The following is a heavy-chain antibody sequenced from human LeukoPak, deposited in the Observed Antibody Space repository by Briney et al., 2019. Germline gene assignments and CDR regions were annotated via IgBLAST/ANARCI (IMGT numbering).Heavy chain of an antibody. Sequence: HGESLKISCKGSGYSFTSYWIGWVRQMPGKGLEWMGIIYPGDSDTRYSPSFQGQVTISADKSISTAYLQWSSLKASDTAMYYCARHGPYERDGILTGYYIDYWGQGTLVTVSS. CDR2: IYPGDSDT. D-gene: IGHD3-9*01. J-gene: IGHJ4*02. CDR3: ARHGPYERDGILTGYYIDY. V-gene: IGHV5-51*01. CDR1: GYSFTSYW.